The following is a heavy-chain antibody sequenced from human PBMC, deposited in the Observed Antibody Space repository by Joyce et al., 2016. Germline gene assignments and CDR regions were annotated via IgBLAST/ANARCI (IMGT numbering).Heavy chain of an antibody. CDR1: GFTFRTYG. J-gene: IGHJ5*02. D-gene: IGHD2-2*01. CDR2: RWHDGRGE. V-gene: IGHV3-33*01. Sequence: QVQLVESGGGVVQPGRSLRLSCAASGFTFRTYGMHWVRQAPGGGLEWLAVRWHDGRGEYYGDSVKGRFTISRDNSKNTLYLQMHSLRAEDTAVYYCARVRRHCSTPSCSALDLWGQGTLVTVSS. CDR3: ARVRRHCSTPSCSALDL.